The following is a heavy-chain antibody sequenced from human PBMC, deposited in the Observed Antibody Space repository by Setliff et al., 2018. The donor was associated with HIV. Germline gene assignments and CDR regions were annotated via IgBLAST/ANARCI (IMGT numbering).Heavy chain of an antibody. CDR2: IRYDGSNK. CDR3: AKDRAPGKPPLQWLGD. J-gene: IGHJ4*02. V-gene: IGHV3-30*02. CDR1: GFTFSSYG. D-gene: IGHD6-19*01. Sequence: PGGSLRLSCAASGFTFSSYGMHWVRQAPGKGLEWVAVIRYDGSNKYYADSVKGRFTISRDNSKDTLYLQMNSLRGEDTAVYYCAKDRAPGKPPLQWLGDWGQGTLVTVSS.